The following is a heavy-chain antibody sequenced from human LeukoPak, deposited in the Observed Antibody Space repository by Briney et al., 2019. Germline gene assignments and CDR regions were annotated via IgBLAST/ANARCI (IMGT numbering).Heavy chain of an antibody. V-gene: IGHV1-69*05. CDR3: ARETNHGGNPFDS. CDR1: GGTFSSYA. Sequence: GASVKVSCKASGGTFSSYAISWVRQAPGQGLEWRGGIIPIFGTANYAQKFQGRVTITTDESTSTAYMELSSLRSEDTAVYYCARETNHGGNPFDSWGQGTLVTVSS. D-gene: IGHD4-23*01. J-gene: IGHJ4*02. CDR2: IIPIFGTA.